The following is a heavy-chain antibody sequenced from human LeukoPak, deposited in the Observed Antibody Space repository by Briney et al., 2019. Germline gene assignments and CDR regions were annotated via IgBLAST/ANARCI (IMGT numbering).Heavy chain of an antibody. CDR1: GGSISSYY. J-gene: IGHJ6*03. CDR3: ASRGGNPQEYYYYYYMDV. V-gene: IGHV4-4*07. D-gene: IGHD4-23*01. CDR2: IYTSGST. Sequence: SETLSLTCTVSGGSISSYYWSWIRQPAGKGLEWIGRIYTSGSTNYNPSLKSRVTMSVDTSKNQFSLKLSSVTAADTAVYYCASRGGNPQEYYYYYYMDVWGKGTTVTVSS.